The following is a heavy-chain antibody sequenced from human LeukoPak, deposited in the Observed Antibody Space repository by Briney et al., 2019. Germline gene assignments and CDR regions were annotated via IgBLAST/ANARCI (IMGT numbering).Heavy chain of an antibody. CDR2: INWNGGST. D-gene: IGHD4-11*01. CDR3: ARAKPTVTKVGAFDI. Sequence: PGGSLRLSCAASGFTFDDYGMSWVRQAPGKGLEWVSGINWNGGSTGYADSVKGRFTISRDNAKNPLYLQMNSLRAEDTALYYCARAKPTVTKVGAFDIWGQGTMVTVSS. V-gene: IGHV3-20*04. J-gene: IGHJ3*02. CDR1: GFTFDDYG.